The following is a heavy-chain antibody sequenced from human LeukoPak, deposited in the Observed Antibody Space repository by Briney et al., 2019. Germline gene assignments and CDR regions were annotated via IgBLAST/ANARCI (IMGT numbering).Heavy chain of an antibody. J-gene: IGHJ6*02. D-gene: IGHD5-12*01. CDR1: GGSISSGGYY. Sequence: SETLSLTCTVSGGSISSGGYYWSWIRQHPGKGLEWIGYIYYSGSTYYNPPLKSRVTISVDTSKKQFSLKLSSVTAADTAVYYCARYAYSGYAHYGLDVWGQGTTVTVSS. V-gene: IGHV4-31*03. CDR3: ARYAYSGYAHYGLDV. CDR2: IYYSGST.